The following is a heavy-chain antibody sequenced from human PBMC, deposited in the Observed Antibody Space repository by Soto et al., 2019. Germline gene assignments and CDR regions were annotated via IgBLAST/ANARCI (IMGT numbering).Heavy chain of an antibody. D-gene: IGHD6-6*01. CDR1: GGTFSSYA. V-gene: IGHV1-69*13. Sequence: SVKVSCKASGGTFSSYAISWVRQAPGQGLEWMGGIIPIFGTANYTQKFQGRVTITADESTSTAYMELSSLRSEDTAVYYCARDSFDSSSLAYWSQGTLVTVSS. CDR3: ARDSFDSSSLAY. J-gene: IGHJ4*02. CDR2: IIPIFGTA.